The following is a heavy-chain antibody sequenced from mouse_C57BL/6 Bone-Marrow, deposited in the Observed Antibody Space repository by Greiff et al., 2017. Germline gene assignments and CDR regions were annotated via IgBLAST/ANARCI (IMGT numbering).Heavy chain of an antibody. Sequence: EVKLQEPGGGLVQPGGSLKLSCAASGIDFSRYWMRWVRRAPGRGLDWIGEINPDSSAINYAPSLKDEFIISRDNAKNTLYLLMSKVRSYDTSLDYCARPEDGYSYYLDYWGQGTTLTVSA. CDR2: INPDSSAI. CDR1: GIDFSRYW. CDR3: ARPEDGYSYYLDY. V-gene: IGHV4-1*01. J-gene: IGHJ2*01. D-gene: IGHD2-3*01.